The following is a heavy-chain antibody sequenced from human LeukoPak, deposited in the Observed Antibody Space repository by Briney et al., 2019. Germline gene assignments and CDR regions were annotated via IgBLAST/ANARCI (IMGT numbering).Heavy chain of an antibody. Sequence: GGSLRLSCAASGFTFSTYSMNWVRQAPGKGLEWVSSISSSSSSYIYYADSVKGRFTISRDNAKNSLYLQMNSLRAEDTAVYYCARDRGLDGYSSVDKSDYWGQGTLVTVSS. D-gene: IGHD6-19*01. J-gene: IGHJ4*02. CDR2: ISSSSSSYI. V-gene: IGHV3-21*01. CDR1: GFTFSTYS. CDR3: ARDRGLDGYSSVDKSDY.